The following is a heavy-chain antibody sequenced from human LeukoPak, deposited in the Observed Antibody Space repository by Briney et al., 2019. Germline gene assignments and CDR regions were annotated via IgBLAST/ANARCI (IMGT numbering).Heavy chain of an antibody. CDR2: INYSGSS. Sequence: SETLSLTCIVSGDSISSDYWSWLRQSPGKGLEWIGYINYSGSSEYKHSLKSRVTISVDRSKNQVSLRMRSVTAADTAVYYCARLDCISDTCYNYWARGALVTVSS. CDR1: GDSISSDY. CDR3: ARLDCISDTCYNY. V-gene: IGHV4-59*08. J-gene: IGHJ4*02. D-gene: IGHD2-21*01.